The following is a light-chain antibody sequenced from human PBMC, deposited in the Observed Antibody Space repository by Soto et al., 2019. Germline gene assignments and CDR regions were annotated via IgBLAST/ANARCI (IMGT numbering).Light chain of an antibody. J-gene: IGKJ1*01. CDR1: QSISSW. CDR3: QQYNSYSWT. Sequence: IQMTQSPSTMSDSVGDRVTITCRASQSISSWLAWYQQKPGKAPKLLIYKASSLEAGVPSRFSGSGSGTEFTLTISSLQPDDFATYYCQQYNSYSWTFGQGTKVAI. CDR2: KAS. V-gene: IGKV1-5*03.